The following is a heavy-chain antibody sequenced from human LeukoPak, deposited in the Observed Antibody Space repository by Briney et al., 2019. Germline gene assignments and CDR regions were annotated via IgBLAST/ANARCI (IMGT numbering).Heavy chain of an antibody. D-gene: IGHD2-21*01. Sequence: ASVKVSCKASGYTFTAYDMHWVRQAPGQGLEWMGWINPNNGGTNYAQKFQGRVTMTRGTSGTSISTAYMELSRLRSDDTAVYYCAKEKDTIYFDLWGQGTLVTVSA. V-gene: IGHV1-2*02. CDR2: INPNNGGT. CDR3: AKEKDTIYFDL. CDR1: GYTFTAYD. J-gene: IGHJ3*01.